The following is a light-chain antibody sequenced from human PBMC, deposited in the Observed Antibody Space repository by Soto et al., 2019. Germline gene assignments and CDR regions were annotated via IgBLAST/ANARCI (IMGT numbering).Light chain of an antibody. J-gene: IGLJ2*01. Sequence: QSALTQPPSASGSPGQSVTISCTGTSSDVGGYNYVSWYQQHPGKAPKLMIYEVSKRPSGVPDRFSGSKSGNTASLTVSGLQAEAEADYYCCYYAGSIVVFGGGTKVTVL. CDR2: EVS. CDR1: SSDVGGYNY. V-gene: IGLV2-8*01. CDR3: CYYAGSIVV.